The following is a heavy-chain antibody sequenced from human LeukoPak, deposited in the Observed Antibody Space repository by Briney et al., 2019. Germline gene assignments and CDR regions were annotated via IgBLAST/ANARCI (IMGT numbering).Heavy chain of an antibody. D-gene: IGHD6-13*01. Sequence: GGSLRLSCAATGFTVSSNYMSWVRQAPGKGLEWVSVIYSGGSTYYADSVKGRFTISRDNAKNSLYLQMNSLRAEDTAVYYCARVVTSPAAVDGDYWGQGTLVTVSS. J-gene: IGHJ4*02. CDR3: ARVVTSPAAVDGDY. CDR2: IYSGGST. CDR1: GFTVSSNY. V-gene: IGHV3-53*01.